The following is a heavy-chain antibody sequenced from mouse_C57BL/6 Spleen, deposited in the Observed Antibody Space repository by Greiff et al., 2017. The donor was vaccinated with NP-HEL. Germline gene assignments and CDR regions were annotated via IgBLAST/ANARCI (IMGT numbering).Heavy chain of an antibody. V-gene: IGHV1-80*01. D-gene: IGHD2-5*01. J-gene: IGHJ3*01. CDR3: ARENSNFSPWFAY. Sequence: VQVVESGAELVKPGASVKISCKASGYAFSSYWMNWVKQRPGKGLEWIGQIYPGDGDTNYNGKFKGKATLTADKSSSTAYMQLSSLTSEDSAVYFCARENSNFSPWFAYWGQGTLVTVSA. CDR2: IYPGDGDT. CDR1: GYAFSSYW.